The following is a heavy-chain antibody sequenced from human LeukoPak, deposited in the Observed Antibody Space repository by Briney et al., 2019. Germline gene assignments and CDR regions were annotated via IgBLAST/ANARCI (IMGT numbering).Heavy chain of an antibody. CDR1: GVTFGTYA. Sequence: ASVKVSCKAPGVTFGTYAISWVRQAPGQGLEWMGGIIAVFTTANYAQKFQGRVTITADKSTSTAYMELSSLRSEDTAVYYCARSNGPVLVSPGAPINYYYFYMDVWGKGTTVTVSS. CDR3: ARSNGPVLVSPGAPINYYYFYMDV. CDR2: IIAVFTTA. J-gene: IGHJ6*03. D-gene: IGHD3-3*02. V-gene: IGHV1-69*06.